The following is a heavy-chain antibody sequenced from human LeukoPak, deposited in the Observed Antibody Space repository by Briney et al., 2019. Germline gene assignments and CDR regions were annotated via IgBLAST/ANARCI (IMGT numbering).Heavy chain of an antibody. Sequence: PGGSLRLSCAASGFTFSSYWMSWVREAPGKGLERVANIKQDGSEKYYVDSVKGRFTISRDNAKNSLYLQMNSLRAEDTAVYYCAGIVVVAATYFDYWGQGTLVTVSS. V-gene: IGHV3-7*01. J-gene: IGHJ4*02. CDR2: IKQDGSEK. CDR3: AGIVVVAATYFDY. CDR1: GFTFSSYW. D-gene: IGHD2-15*01.